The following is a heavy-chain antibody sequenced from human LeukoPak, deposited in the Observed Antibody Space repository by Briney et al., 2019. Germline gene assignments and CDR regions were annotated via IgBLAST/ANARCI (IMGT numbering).Heavy chain of an antibody. J-gene: IGHJ4*02. CDR3: ARQRGGSGYDYGY. D-gene: IGHD5-12*01. Sequence: GESLKISCKGSGYSFTTYWIGWVGQMPGKGLEWMRIIYPGDSDSRYSPSFQAQVPISADKSITTAYLQWDSLKASDTAMYYCARQRGGSGYDYGYWGQGTLVTVSS. V-gene: IGHV5-51*01. CDR2: IYPGDSDS. CDR1: GYSFTTYW.